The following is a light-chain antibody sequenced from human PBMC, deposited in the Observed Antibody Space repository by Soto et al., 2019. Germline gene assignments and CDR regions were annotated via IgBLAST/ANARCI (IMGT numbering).Light chain of an antibody. CDR3: GTWDSSLSSYV. Sequence: ELTQPPSVSAAPGQKVTISCSGSSSNIGNNYVSWYQQLPGTAPKLLIYDNNKRPSGIPDRFSGSKSGTSATLGITGLQTGDEADYYCGTWDSSLSSYVFGTGTKLTVL. CDR1: SSNIGNNY. J-gene: IGLJ1*01. CDR2: DNN. V-gene: IGLV1-51*01.